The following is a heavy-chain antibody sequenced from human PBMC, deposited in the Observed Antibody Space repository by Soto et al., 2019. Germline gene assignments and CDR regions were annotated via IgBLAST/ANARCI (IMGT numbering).Heavy chain of an antibody. J-gene: IGHJ6*02. V-gene: IGHV5-10-1*01. Sequence: GESLKISCKGSGYSFTIYWISWVRQMPGKGLEWMGRIDPSDSYTNYSPSFQGHVTISADKSISTAYLQWSSLKASDTAMYYCARVYYDFWSGYYTDYYYYGMDVWGQGTTVTVSS. CDR1: GYSFTIYW. CDR3: ARVYYDFWSGYYTDYYYYGMDV. D-gene: IGHD3-3*01. CDR2: IDPSDSYT.